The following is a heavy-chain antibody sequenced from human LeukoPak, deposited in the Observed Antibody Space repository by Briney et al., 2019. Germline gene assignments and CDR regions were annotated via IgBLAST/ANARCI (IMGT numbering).Heavy chain of an antibody. D-gene: IGHD3-22*01. Sequence: SETLSLTCTVSGGSISSGGYYWSWIRQHPGKDLEGIGYIYYSGSTYYNPSLKSRVTISVDTSKNQFSLKLSSVTAADTAVYYCARVRYDSSGYYFDYWGQGTLVTVSS. CDR1: GGSISSGGYY. J-gene: IGHJ4*02. CDR3: ARVRYDSSGYYFDY. V-gene: IGHV4-31*03. CDR2: IYYSGST.